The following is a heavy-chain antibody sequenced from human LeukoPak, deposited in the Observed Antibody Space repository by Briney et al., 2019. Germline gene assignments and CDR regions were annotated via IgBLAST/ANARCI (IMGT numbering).Heavy chain of an antibody. Sequence: ASVKVSCKVSGYTLTELSMHWVRQAPGKGLEWMGGFDPEDGETIYAQKFQGRVTMTEDTSTDTAYMELSSLRSEDTAVYYCATVDPVNYYGSGRGWFDPWGQGTLVTVSS. J-gene: IGHJ5*02. CDR2: FDPEDGET. V-gene: IGHV1-24*01. CDR3: ATVDPVNYYGSGRGWFDP. CDR1: GYTLTELS. D-gene: IGHD3-10*01.